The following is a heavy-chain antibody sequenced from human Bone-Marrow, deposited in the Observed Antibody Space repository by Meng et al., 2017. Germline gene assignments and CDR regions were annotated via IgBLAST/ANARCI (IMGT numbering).Heavy chain of an antibody. D-gene: IGHD4-17*01. CDR1: GFSLSTSGMC. CDR2: IDWDDDK. Sequence: SGPTLVKPTQTLTLTCTFSGFSLSTSGMCVSWVRQPPGKALEWLALIDWDDDKYYSTSLKTRLTISKDTSKNQVVLTMTNMDPVDTATYYCARLNGDYVYYYYYYGMDVWGQGTTVTVSS. J-gene: IGHJ6*01. CDR3: ARLNGDYVYYYYYYGMDV. V-gene: IGHV2-70*20.